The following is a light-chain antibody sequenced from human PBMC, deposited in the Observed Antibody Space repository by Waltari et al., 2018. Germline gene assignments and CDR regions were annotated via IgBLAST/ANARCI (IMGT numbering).Light chain of an antibody. Sequence: QSALNHPASVSGSPEQSITISCTGTSSDIATNNYVSCYQQLPGKAPIMMIYDVTKRPSGVSYRFSGSKSGNTASLTISGLRAEDEADYYCSSHANTYNFAHVVFGGGTKLTVL. V-gene: IGLV2-23*02. CDR3: SSHANTYNFAHVV. CDR1: SSDIATNNY. J-gene: IGLJ2*01. CDR2: DVT.